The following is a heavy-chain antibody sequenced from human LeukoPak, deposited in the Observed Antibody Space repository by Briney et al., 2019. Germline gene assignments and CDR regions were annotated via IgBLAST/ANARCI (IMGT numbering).Heavy chain of an antibody. CDR2: IYHSGST. Sequence: KPSETLSLTCTVSGYSISSGYYWGWIRQPPGKGLEWIGSIYHSGSTYYNPSLKSRVTISVDTSKNQFSLKLSSVTAADTAVYYCARDRPYYDSSARGAFDIWGQGTMVTVSS. V-gene: IGHV4-38-2*02. CDR1: GYSISSGYY. J-gene: IGHJ3*02. CDR3: ARDRPYYDSSARGAFDI. D-gene: IGHD3-22*01.